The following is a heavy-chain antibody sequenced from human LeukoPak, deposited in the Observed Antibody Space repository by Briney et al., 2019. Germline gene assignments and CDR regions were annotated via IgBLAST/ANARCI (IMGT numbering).Heavy chain of an antibody. CDR2: IWYDGTNR. CDR1: GFTFSTYG. J-gene: IGHJ3*02. Sequence: GRSLRLSCTTSGFTFSTYGMHWVRQALGKGLEWVAVIWYDGTNRYYADSVKGRFTISRDNSKNTLYLQMNSMRAEDTAVYYCARDQDRAFDIWGQGTMVTVSS. CDR3: ARDQDRAFDI. V-gene: IGHV3-33*01.